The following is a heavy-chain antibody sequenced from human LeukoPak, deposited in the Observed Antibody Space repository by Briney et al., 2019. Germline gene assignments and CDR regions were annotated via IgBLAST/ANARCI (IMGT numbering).Heavy chain of an antibody. D-gene: IGHD5-12*01. Sequence: PGGSLRLSCAASGFTFDDYAMHWVRQAPGKVLEWVSGINWNGGNIGYAVSVKGRFTISRDNAENSLYLQMNNLRPEDTALYYYGKDTGYSGTYLVDYWGQGTLVTVSS. J-gene: IGHJ4*02. CDR3: GKDTGYSGTYLVDY. V-gene: IGHV3-9*01. CDR2: INWNGGNI. CDR1: GFTFDDYA.